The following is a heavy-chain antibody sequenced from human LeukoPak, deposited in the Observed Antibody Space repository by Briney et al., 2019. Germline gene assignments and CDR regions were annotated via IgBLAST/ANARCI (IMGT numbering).Heavy chain of an antibody. Sequence: PSQTLSLTCTVSGGSISSGGYYWSWIRQHPGKGLEWIGYIYYSGSTYYNPSLKSRVTIPVHTSKHQFSLKLSSVTAADTAVYYCARDSIRSSVDSFDSGGKGTLATVSS. CDR1: GGSISSGGYY. J-gene: IGHJ4*02. CDR2: IYYSGST. D-gene: IGHD2/OR15-2a*01. V-gene: IGHV4-31*03. CDR3: ARDSIRSSVDSFDS.